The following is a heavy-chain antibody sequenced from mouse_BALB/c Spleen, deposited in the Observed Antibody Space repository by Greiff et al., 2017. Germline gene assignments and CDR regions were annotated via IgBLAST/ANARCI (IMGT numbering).Heavy chain of an antibody. J-gene: IGHJ3*01. V-gene: IGHV1S22*01. Sequence: LQQPGSELVRPGASVKLSCKASGYTFTSYWMHWVKQRPGQGLEWIGNIYPGSGSTNYDEKFKSKATLTVDTSSSTAYMQLSSLTSEDSAVYYSTRGHYYGSSYWGQGTLVTVSA. CDR2: IYPGSGST. CDR1: GYTFTSYW. D-gene: IGHD1-1*01. CDR3: TRGHYYGSSY.